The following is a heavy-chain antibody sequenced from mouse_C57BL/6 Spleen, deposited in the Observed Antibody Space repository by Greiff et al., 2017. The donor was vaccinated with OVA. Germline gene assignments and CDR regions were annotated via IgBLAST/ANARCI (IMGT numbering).Heavy chain of an antibody. Sequence: VQLQQSGPELVKPGASVKIPCKASGYTFTDYNMDWVKQSHGKSLEWIGDINPNNGGTIYNQKFKGKATLTVDKSSSTAYMELRSLTSEDTAVYYCARGVYDYDVRDWFAYWGQGTLVTVSA. CDR1: GYTFTDYN. V-gene: IGHV1-18*01. CDR2: INPNNGGT. CDR3: ARGVYDYDVRDWFAY. D-gene: IGHD2-4*01. J-gene: IGHJ3*01.